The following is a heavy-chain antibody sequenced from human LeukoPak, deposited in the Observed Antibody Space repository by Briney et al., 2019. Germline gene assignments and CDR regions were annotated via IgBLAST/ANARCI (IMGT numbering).Heavy chain of an antibody. V-gene: IGHV3-21*01. CDR3: ARDQGLGIAAAGSLGY. D-gene: IGHD6-13*01. J-gene: IGHJ4*02. CDR2: ISSSSSYI. Sequence: PGGSLRLSCAASGFTFSSYSMNWVRQAPGKGLEWVSSISSSSSYIYYADSVKGRFTISRDNAKNSLYLQMNSLRAEDTAVYYCARDQGLGIAAAGSLGYWGQGTLVTVSS. CDR1: GFTFSSYS.